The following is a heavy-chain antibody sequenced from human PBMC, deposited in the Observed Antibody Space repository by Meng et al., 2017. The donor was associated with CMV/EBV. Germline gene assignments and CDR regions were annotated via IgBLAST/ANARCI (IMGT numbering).Heavy chain of an antibody. CDR2: MNPNSGNT. CDR3: ARSVVVVPAAPLGAYFDY. Sequence: ASVKVSCKASGYTFTSYDINWVRQATGQGLEWMGWMNPNSGNTGYAQKFQGRVTMTRNTSISTAYMELSSLRSEDTAVYYCARSVVVVPAAPLGAYFDYWGQGTLVTVSS. CDR1: GYTFTSYD. V-gene: IGHV1-8*01. J-gene: IGHJ4*02. D-gene: IGHD2-2*01.